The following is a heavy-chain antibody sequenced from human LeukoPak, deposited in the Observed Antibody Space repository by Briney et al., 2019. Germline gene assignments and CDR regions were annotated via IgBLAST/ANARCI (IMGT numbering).Heavy chain of an antibody. CDR3: ARDLVLLDGWYFDL. D-gene: IGHD2-21*01. CDR1: GGSISSSSYY. Sequence: SQTLSLTCTVSGGSISSSSYYWGWIRQPPGKGLEWIGSIYYSGSTYYNPSLKSRVTISVDTSKNQFSLKLSSVTAADTAVYYCARDLVLLDGWYFDLWGRGTLVTVSS. CDR2: IYYSGST. J-gene: IGHJ2*01. V-gene: IGHV4-39*07.